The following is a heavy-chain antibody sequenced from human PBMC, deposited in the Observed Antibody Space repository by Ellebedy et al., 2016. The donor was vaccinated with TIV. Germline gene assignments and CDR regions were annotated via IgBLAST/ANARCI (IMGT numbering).Heavy chain of an antibody. CDR3: ARVGESVVVVAATHAFDI. J-gene: IGHJ3*02. CDR2: IYYSGST. Sequence: MPSETLSLTCTVSGGSISSYYWSWIRQPPGKGLEWIGYIYYSGSTNYNPSLKSRVTISVDTSKNKFSLKLSSVTAADTAVYYCARVGESVVVVAATHAFDIWGQGTMVTVSS. CDR1: GGSISSYY. D-gene: IGHD2-15*01. V-gene: IGHV4-59*01.